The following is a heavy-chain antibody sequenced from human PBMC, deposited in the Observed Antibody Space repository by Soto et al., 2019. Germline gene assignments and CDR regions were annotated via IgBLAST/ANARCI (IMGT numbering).Heavy chain of an antibody. D-gene: IGHD3-10*01. Sequence: GGSLRLSCAASGFTFSNYGVHWVRQAPGKGLEWVAVIWYDGSSEYYTESVKGRFTISRDNSENTLYLQMNSLRAEDTAVYYCARVPGSGTYYDNRIANDAFDIWGQGTMVTVS. CDR2: IWYDGSSE. V-gene: IGHV3-33*01. J-gene: IGHJ3*02. CDR3: ARVPGSGTYYDNRIANDAFDI. CDR1: GFTFSNYG.